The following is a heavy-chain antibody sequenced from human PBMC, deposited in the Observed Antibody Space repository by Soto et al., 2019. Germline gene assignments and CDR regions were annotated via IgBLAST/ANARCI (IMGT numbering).Heavy chain of an antibody. J-gene: IGHJ4*02. CDR3: VSYRGAFYFDH. CDR2: VYYGGT. Sequence: LSLTCTVSGGCMSSNYCSWIRQSPAKGLEWIGFVYYGGTNYNPSFESRVTMSVDTPKKQFSLELTDVTAADTAVYYCVSYRGAFYFDHWGQGTLVTVSS. D-gene: IGHD4-4*01. V-gene: IGHV4-59*01. CDR1: GGCMSSNY.